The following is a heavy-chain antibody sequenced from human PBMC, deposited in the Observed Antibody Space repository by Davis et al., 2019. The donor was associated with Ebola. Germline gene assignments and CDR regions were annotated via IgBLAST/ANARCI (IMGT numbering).Heavy chain of an antibody. Sequence: PGGSLRLSCAASGVTFSSYWMSWVSEVPGKGLEWVSVMDSGGSAYYADSLKCRFTISRDNSKNKLYLQMNSLRAEDTAVYYCAKDSAPSSELRFLEWLSPFDYWGQGTLVTVSS. CDR1: GVTFSSYW. V-gene: IGHV3-23*01. CDR2: MDSGGSA. D-gene: IGHD3-3*01. CDR3: AKDSAPSSELRFLEWLSPFDY. J-gene: IGHJ4*02.